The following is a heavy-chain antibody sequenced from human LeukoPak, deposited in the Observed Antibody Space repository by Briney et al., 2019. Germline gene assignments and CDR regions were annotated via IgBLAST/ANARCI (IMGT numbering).Heavy chain of an antibody. V-gene: IGHV3-23*01. CDR3: AKFLPTHIVVANYYFDY. CDR1: GFTFSSYA. D-gene: IGHD2-21*01. J-gene: IGHJ4*02. Sequence: GRSLRLSCAASGFTFSSYAMSWVRQAPGKGLEWVSAISGSGGSTYYADSVKGRFTISRDNSKNTLYLQMNSLRAEDTAVYYCAKFLPTHIVVANYYFDYWGQGTLVTVSS. CDR2: ISGSGGST.